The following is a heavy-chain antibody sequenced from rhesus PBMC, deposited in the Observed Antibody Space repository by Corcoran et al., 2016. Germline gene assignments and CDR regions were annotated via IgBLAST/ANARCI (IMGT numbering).Heavy chain of an antibody. CDR2: ITCGGNT. CDR3: ARDPHDYGSSPVYGLDS. CDR1: GGSISSGYYY. V-gene: IGHV4-122*02. J-gene: IGHJ6*01. D-gene: IGHD4-29*01. Sequence: QVQLQESGPGLVKPSETLSLTCAVSGGSISSGYYYWSWIRQPPGKGLEWIGYITCGGNTRYTPSLKSRVTVSRATSKTQFSRKLRSVTAADTAVYYCARDPHDYGSSPVYGLDSWGQGVVVTVSS.